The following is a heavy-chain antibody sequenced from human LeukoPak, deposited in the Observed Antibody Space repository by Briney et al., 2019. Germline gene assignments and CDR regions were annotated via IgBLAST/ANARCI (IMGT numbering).Heavy chain of an antibody. V-gene: IGHV4-30-4*01. J-gene: IGHJ6*02. CDR3: ARYYDSSSYGMDV. CDR1: GGSISSGDYY. Sequence: SQTLSLTCTVSGGSISSGDYYWNWVRQPPGKGLEWIGYIYYSGSTYYNPSLKSRVTISVDTSKNQFSLKLSSVTAADTAVYYCARYYDSSSYGMDVWGQGTTVTVSS. CDR2: IYYSGST. D-gene: IGHD3-22*01.